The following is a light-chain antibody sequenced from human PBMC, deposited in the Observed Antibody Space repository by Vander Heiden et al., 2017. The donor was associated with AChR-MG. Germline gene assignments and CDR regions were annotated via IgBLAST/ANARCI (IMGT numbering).Light chain of an antibody. CDR1: QSVLYSSNNKNY. V-gene: IGKV4-1*01. CDR3: QQDDLTPVT. J-gene: IGKJ5*01. CDR2: WAS. Sequence: DIVMTQSPDSLAVSLGERATINCKSSQSVLYSSNNKNYLSWYQQKPGQPPKLLIYWASTRESGVPDRFSGSGSGTDFTLTISSLQAEDVAVYYCQQDDLTPVTFGQGTRLDIK.